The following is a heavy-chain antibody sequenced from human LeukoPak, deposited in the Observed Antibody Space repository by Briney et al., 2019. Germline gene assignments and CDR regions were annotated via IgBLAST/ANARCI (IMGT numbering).Heavy chain of an antibody. V-gene: IGHV4-59*01. D-gene: IGHD3-10*01. CDR3: AGTEYYYGSGSYSHYYGMDV. Sequence: KPSETLSLTCTVSGCSIGSYYWSWIRQPPGKGLEWIGYIYYSGSNNYNPSLKSRVTISVDTSKDQFSLKLSSVTAADTAVYYCAGTEYYYGSGSYSHYYGMDVWGQGTTVTVSS. CDR1: GCSIGSYY. CDR2: IYYSGSN. J-gene: IGHJ6*02.